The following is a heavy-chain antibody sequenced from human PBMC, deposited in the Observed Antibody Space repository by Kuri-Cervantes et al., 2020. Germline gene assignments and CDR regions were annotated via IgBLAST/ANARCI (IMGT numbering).Heavy chain of an antibody. D-gene: IGHD3-10*01. CDR1: GFTFSSYG. CDR2: ISGSGGTP. V-gene: IGHV3-23*01. Sequence: GESLKISCAASGFTFSSYGMHWVRQAPGKGLEWVSAISGSGGTPYYADSVKGRFAISRDNSKNTLYLQMNSLRAEDTAVYYCARGSGSYYSNYYYYGMDVWGQGTTVTVSS. CDR3: ARGSGSYYSNYYYYGMDV. J-gene: IGHJ6*02.